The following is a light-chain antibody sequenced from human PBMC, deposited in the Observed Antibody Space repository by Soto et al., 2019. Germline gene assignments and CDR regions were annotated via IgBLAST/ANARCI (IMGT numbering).Light chain of an antibody. CDR3: HQYSPWYT. Sequence: EIVLTQSPGTLSLSPGERATLSCRASQSVSSSYLAWYQQKPGQAPRLLIYGASSRATGIPDRFSGSGSGTDFTLTISSLQSGELAVYYCHQYSPWYTFGQGTKLEIK. J-gene: IGKJ2*01. CDR1: QSVSSSY. CDR2: GAS. V-gene: IGKV3-20*01.